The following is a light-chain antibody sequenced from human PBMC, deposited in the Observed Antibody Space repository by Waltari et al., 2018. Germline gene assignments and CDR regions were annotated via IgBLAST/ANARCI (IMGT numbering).Light chain of an antibody. J-gene: IGLJ3*02. CDR1: SSNIGSNY. CDR2: RNK. CDR3: AAWDDSLSGRV. V-gene: IGLV1-47*01. Sequence: QSVLTQPPSASGTPGQRVTISCSGSSSNIGSNYVYWYQQLPGTAPKLLIYRNKQRPSGAPDRFSGSKSGTSASLAISVLRSEDEADYYCAAWDDSLSGRVFGGGTKLTVL.